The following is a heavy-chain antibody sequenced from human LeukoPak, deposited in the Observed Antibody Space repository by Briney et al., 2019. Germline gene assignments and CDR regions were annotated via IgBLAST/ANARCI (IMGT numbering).Heavy chain of an antibody. Sequence: GGSLRLSCAASGFTFSSYWMSWVRQAPGKGLEWVSYICSSGSTIYYADSVKGRFTISRDNAKNSLYLQMNSLRAEDTAVYYCANYRNYYGSGRNYYYMDVWGKGTTVTISS. CDR3: ANYRNYYGSGRNYYYMDV. CDR1: GFTFSSYW. V-gene: IGHV3-48*04. D-gene: IGHD3-10*01. J-gene: IGHJ6*03. CDR2: ICSSGSTI.